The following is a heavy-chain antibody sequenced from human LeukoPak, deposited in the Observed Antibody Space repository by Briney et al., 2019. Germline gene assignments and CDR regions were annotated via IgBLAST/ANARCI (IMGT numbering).Heavy chain of an antibody. J-gene: IGHJ3*02. V-gene: IGHV3-21*01. D-gene: IGHD2-2*02. Sequence: PGGSLRLSCAASGFTFSSYSMNWVRQAPGKGLEWVSSISSSSSYIYYADSVKGRFTISRDNAKNSLYLQMNSLRAEDTAVYYCARDCSSTSCYTAEGAFDIWGQGTMVTVSS. CDR1: GFTFSSYS. CDR2: ISSSSSYI. CDR3: ARDCSSTSCYTAEGAFDI.